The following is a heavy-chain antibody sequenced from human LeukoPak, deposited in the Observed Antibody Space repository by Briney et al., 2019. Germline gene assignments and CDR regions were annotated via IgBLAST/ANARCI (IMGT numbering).Heavy chain of an antibody. CDR3: ARVSVSPLGDY. V-gene: IGHV5-51*01. CDR2: IYPGDFDT. Sequence: ESLKISCKGSGYTFTTHWIGGVRQIPGKGREWMGIIYPGDFDTRYTPSFQGQVTISADTSINTAYLQWCSLKASDTAMYYCARVSVSPLGDYWGQGTQVTVSS. CDR1: GYTFTTHW. J-gene: IGHJ4*02. D-gene: IGHD3-16*01.